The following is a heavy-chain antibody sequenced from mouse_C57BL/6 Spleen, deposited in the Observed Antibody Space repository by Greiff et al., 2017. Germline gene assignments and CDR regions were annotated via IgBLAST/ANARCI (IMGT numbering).Heavy chain of an antibody. D-gene: IGHD4-1*01. CDR3: ARYWDDYYAMDY. CDR1: GYTFTSYW. J-gene: IGHJ4*01. Sequence: QVQLQQPGAELVKPGASVKLSCKASGYTFTSYWMQWVKQRPGQGLEWIGEIDPSDSYTDYNQKFKGKATLTVDPSSSTAYMQLSSLTSEDSAVYYCARYWDDYYAMDYGGQGTSVTVSS. CDR2: IDPSDSYT. V-gene: IGHV1-50*01.